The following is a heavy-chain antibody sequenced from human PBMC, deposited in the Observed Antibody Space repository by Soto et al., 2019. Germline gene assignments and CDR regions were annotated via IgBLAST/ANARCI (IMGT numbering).Heavy chain of an antibody. CDR3: GKDRGRVALKYFQY. V-gene: IGHV3-23*01. CDR1: GFTFSNYA. Sequence: GGSLRLSCAASGFTFSNYAMTWVRQAPGTGPEWVSTIGDSASSTYYADSVKGRFIISRDDSKNTLYLQMNSLRAEDTAVYFCGKDRGRVALKYFQYWGQGTLVTVSS. J-gene: IGHJ1*01. CDR2: IGDSASST.